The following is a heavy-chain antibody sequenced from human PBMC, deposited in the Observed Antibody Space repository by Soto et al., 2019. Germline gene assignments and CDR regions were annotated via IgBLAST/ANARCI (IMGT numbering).Heavy chain of an antibody. V-gene: IGHV4-31*02. D-gene: IGHD3-9*01. J-gene: IGHJ4*02. Sequence: SWIRKPPGKGLEWIGNIYYSGSTYYNPSLKSRVTISVDTSKNQFSLKLSSVTAADTAVYYCARDSRYGTRAFDYWGQGTLVTVSS. CDR3: ARDSRYGTRAFDY. CDR2: IYYSGST.